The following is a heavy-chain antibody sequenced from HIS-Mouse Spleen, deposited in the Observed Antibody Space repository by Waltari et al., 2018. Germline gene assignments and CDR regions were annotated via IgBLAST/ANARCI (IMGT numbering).Heavy chain of an antibody. J-gene: IGHJ3*02. CDR2: INPNSGGT. Sequence: QVQLVQSGAEVKKPGASVKVSCKASGYTFTGYYMHWVRQAPGQGLEWMGWINPNSGGTNYEQKFQGRVTMTRDTSISTAYMELSRLRSDDTAVYYCARVSHNWNYETAFDIWGQGTMVTVSS. CDR1: GYTFTGYY. D-gene: IGHD1-7*01. V-gene: IGHV1-2*02. CDR3: ARVSHNWNYETAFDI.